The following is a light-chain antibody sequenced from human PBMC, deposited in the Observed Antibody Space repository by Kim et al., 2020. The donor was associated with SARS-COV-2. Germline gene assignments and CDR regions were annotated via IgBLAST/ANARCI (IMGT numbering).Light chain of an antibody. V-gene: IGKV2-30*01. Sequence: PASMSSRVSPSLEYSDGNIYLNWFQQRPGQSPRRLFYKVSNRASGVPDRFSASGSGTDFTLKISRVEAEDVRVYYCMQGTHWPLTFGGGTKVDIK. CDR3: MQGTHWPLT. CDR1: PSLEYSDGNIY. CDR2: KVS. J-gene: IGKJ4*01.